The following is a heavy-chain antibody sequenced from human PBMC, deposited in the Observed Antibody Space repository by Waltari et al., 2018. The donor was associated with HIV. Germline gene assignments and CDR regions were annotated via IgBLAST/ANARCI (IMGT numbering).Heavy chain of an antibody. J-gene: IGHJ4*02. Sequence: QVQLQQSGAGLLKFSETLSLTCAVYGGSFSGYYWSWIRQPPGKGLEWIGEINHSGFTNYSPSLKSRVTISVDTSKNQFSLKLRSVTAADTAMYYCARGTPTTVTTQWGQGTLVTVSS. CDR1: GGSFSGYY. D-gene: IGHD4-17*01. V-gene: IGHV4-34*01. CDR3: ARGTPTTVTTQ. CDR2: INHSGFT.